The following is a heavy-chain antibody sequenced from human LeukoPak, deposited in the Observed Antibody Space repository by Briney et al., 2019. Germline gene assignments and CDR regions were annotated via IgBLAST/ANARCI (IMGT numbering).Heavy chain of an antibody. CDR2: IYPGDSDT. D-gene: IGHD5-18*01. CDR3: ARATAMDDFDF. V-gene: IGHV5-51*01. Sequence: RHGESLKISCKGSEYSFTTNWIGWVRQMPGKGLEWMGIIYPGDSDTRYSPSFQGQVTISADKSISTAYLQWSSLKASDTAMYYCARATAMDDFDFWGQGTLLTVSS. CDR1: EYSFTTNW. J-gene: IGHJ4*02.